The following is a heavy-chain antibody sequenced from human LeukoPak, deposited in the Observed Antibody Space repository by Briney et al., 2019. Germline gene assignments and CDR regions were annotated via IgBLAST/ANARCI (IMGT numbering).Heavy chain of an antibody. CDR3: AKTRNGYTTEYLQH. D-gene: IGHD5-24*01. J-gene: IGHJ1*01. V-gene: IGHV3-23*01. CDR2: ISSPGGNT. Sequence: GGSLRLSCTSSGFILSSFAMSWVRQAPGKGLEWVSSISSPGGNTYYADSVKGRFTISRDNSNNLVYLQMNSLRAEDTAVYYCAKTRNGYTTEYLQHWGQGTLVTVSS. CDR1: GFILSSFA.